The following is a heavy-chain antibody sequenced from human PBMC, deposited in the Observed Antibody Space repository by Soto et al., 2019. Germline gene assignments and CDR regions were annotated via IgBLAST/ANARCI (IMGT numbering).Heavy chain of an antibody. CDR3: ARARRGSDY. D-gene: IGHD3-10*01. J-gene: IGHJ4*02. CDR2: IKQDGSEK. Sequence: EVQLVESGGGLVQPGGSLRLSCAASGFTCSSYWMSWVRQAPGKGLEWVANIKQDGSEKYYVDSVKGRFTISRDNAKNSLYLQMNSLRAEDTAVYYCARARRGSDYWGQGTLVTVSS. V-gene: IGHV3-7*01. CDR1: GFTCSSYW.